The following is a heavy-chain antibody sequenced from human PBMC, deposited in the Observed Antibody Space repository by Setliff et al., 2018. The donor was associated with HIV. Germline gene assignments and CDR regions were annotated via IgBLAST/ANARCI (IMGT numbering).Heavy chain of an antibody. CDR3: ARRGIVVVPAGACDI. CDR1: GYSFTSYW. Sequence: GESLKISCQSSGYSFTSYWIGWVRQMPGKGLEWMGIIYPGDSDTRYSPSFQGQVTISADKSISTAYLQWTSLKASDTAIYYCARRGIVVVPAGACDIWGQGTMVTVSS. V-gene: IGHV5-51*01. J-gene: IGHJ3*02. CDR2: IYPGDSDT. D-gene: IGHD2-2*01.